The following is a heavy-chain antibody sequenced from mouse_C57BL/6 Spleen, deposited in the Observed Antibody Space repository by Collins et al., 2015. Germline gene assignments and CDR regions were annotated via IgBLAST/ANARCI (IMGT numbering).Heavy chain of an antibody. V-gene: IGHV1-82*01. Sequence: QVQLQQSGPELVKPGASVKISCKAPGYAFSSSWMNWVKQRPGKGLEWIGRIYPGDGDTNYNGKFKGKATLTADKSSSTAYMQLSSLTSEDSAVYFCAWGSSSFAYWGQGTLVTVSA. CDR3: AWGSSSFAY. CDR1: GYAFSSSW. J-gene: IGHJ3*01. CDR2: IYPGDGDT. D-gene: IGHD1-1*01.